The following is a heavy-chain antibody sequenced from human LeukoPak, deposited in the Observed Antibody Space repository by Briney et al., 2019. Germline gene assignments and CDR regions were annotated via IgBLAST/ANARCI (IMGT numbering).Heavy chain of an antibody. CDR1: GYTFTSYD. CDR3: ARGGRSSWYYYYYYMDV. V-gene: IGHV1-8*01. CDR2: MNPNSGNT. J-gene: IGHJ6*03. Sequence: ASVKVSCKASGYTFTSYDINWVRQATGQGLEWMGWMNPNSGNTGYAQKFQGRVTMTRNTSISTAYMELSSLRSEDTAMYYCARGGRSSWYYYYYYMDVWGKGTTVTVSS. D-gene: IGHD6-13*01.